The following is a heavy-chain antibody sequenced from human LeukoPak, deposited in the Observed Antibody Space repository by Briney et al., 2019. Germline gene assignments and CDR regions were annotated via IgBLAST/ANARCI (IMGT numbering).Heavy chain of an antibody. Sequence: GGSLRLSCAASGFTFDDYTMHWVRQAPGKGLEWVCLISWDASITYYADSVKGRFTISRDNSKNSLYLQMNSLRTEDTALYYCAKDASGYCSGGSCYSGWFDPWGQGTLVTVSS. CDR3: AKDASGYCSGGSCYSGWFDP. J-gene: IGHJ5*02. D-gene: IGHD2-15*01. CDR2: ISWDASIT. CDR1: GFTFDDYT. V-gene: IGHV3-43*01.